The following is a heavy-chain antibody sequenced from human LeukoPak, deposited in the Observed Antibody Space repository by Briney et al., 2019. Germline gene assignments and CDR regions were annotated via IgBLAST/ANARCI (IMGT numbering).Heavy chain of an antibody. CDR3: ARDDYYASSGYHNWFDP. CDR2: ISAYNGNT. CDR1: GYTFTIYG. D-gene: IGHD3-22*01. V-gene: IGHV1-18*01. J-gene: IGHJ5*02. Sequence: ASVKVSCKASGYTFTIYGISWVRQAPGQGLEWMGWISAYNGNTNYAQKLQGRVNMTTDTSTSTAYMELRSLRSDDTAVYYCARDDYYASSGYHNWFDPWGKGTLVTVSS.